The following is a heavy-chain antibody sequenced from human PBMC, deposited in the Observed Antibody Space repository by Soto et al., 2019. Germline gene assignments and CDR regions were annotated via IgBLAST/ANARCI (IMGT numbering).Heavy chain of an antibody. J-gene: IGHJ4*02. D-gene: IGHD3-22*01. CDR1: GGSLSNGADY. CDR3: ARYYYDSTGIAYSDS. Sequence: NPWETLSLTCSVSGGSLSNGADYWSWVRQHPGKGLECIGYIYYSGNTYYHPSLKSRATISLDTSNNQFSLNLTSVTAADTAVYYCARYYYDSTGIAYSDSWGQGTLVTVSS. V-gene: IGHV4-31*03. CDR2: IYYSGNT.